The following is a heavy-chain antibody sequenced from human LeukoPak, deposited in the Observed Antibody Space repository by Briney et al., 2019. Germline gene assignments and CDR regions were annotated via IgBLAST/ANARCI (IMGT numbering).Heavy chain of an antibody. CDR3: ARELRSGYYRWIDY. V-gene: IGHV1-46*01. CDR1: GYTFTIYY. J-gene: IGHJ4*02. Sequence: ASEKVSCKASGYTFTIYYIHWVRQAPGRGLGWMGIINPSGGSTSYAQKFQGRVTMTRDTSTSTVYMELSSLRSEDTAVYYCARELRSGYYRWIDYWGQGTLVTVSS. CDR2: INPSGGST. D-gene: IGHD3-3*01.